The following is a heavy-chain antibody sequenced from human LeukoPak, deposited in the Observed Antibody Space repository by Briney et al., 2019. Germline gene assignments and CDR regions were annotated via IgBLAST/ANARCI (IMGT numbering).Heavy chain of an antibody. Sequence: PSETLSLTCAVYVTPLSGYYWSWVRQLPGEGLEWIGEINQVESTNYNPSLKSRVTISVDTSKNQFSLKMRSVTAADTAVYYCARKATGSDGAFGYWGRGNPVTVSP. CDR1: VTPLSGYY. J-gene: IGHJ4*02. CDR3: ARKATGSDGAFGY. V-gene: IGHV4-34*01. D-gene: IGHD2-15*01. CDR2: INQVEST.